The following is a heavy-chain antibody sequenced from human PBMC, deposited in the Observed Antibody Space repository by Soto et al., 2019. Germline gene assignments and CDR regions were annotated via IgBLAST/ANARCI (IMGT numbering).Heavy chain of an antibody. D-gene: IGHD3-3*01. CDR3: ARDLLYYDFWSGSSGLEY. J-gene: IGHJ4*02. V-gene: IGHV3-33*01. Sequence: QVQLVESGGGVVQPGRSLRLSCAASGFTFSSYGMHWVRQAPGKGLEWVAVIWYDGSNKYYADSVKGRFTISRDNSKNTLYLQMNSLRAEDTAVYYCARDLLYYDFWSGSSGLEYWGQGTLVTVSS. CDR2: IWYDGSNK. CDR1: GFTFSSYG.